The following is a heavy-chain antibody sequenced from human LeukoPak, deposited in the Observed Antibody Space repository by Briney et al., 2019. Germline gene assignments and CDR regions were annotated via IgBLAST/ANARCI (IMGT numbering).Heavy chain of an antibody. J-gene: IGHJ4*02. CDR2: IKQDGSEK. D-gene: IGHD2-2*01. V-gene: IGHV3-7*03. Sequence: PGGSLRLSCAASGFTFSSYWMSWVRQAPGKGLEWVANIKQDGSEKYYVDSVKGRFTISRDNSKNTLYLQMNSLRAEDTAVYYCATSTWYHAFDYWGQGTLVTVSS. CDR3: ATSTWYHAFDY. CDR1: GFTFSSYW.